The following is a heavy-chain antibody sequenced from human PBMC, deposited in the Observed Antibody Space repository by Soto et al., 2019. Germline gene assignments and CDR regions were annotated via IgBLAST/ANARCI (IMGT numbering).Heavy chain of an antibody. V-gene: IGHV4-59*01. CDR2: IHYSGNT. D-gene: IGHD6-13*01. CDR3: AKVGRIAAAGTWFDP. Sequence: TSETLSLTCTVSAGSISGYYWSWIRQPPGRELELIAYIHYSGNTYYNPSPKSRVTISIDTSKNQFSLKVNSVNTADTAVYYCAKVGRIAAAGTWFDPWGQGTLVTAPQ. J-gene: IGHJ5*02. CDR1: AGSISGYY.